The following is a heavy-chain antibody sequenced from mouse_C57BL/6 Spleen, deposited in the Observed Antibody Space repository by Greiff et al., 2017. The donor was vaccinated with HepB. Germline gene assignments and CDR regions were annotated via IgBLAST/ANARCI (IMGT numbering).Heavy chain of an antibody. CDR2: IYPSDSET. CDR1: GYTFTSYW. Sequence: QVQLQQPGAELVRPGSSVKLSCKASGYTFTSYWMDWVKQRPGQGLEWIGNIYPSDSETHYNQKFKDKATLTVDKSSSRAYMQLSSLTSEDSAVYYCARVYGRAWFAYWGQGTLVTVSA. J-gene: IGHJ3*01. CDR3: ARVYGRAWFAY. D-gene: IGHD2-10*02. V-gene: IGHV1-61*01.